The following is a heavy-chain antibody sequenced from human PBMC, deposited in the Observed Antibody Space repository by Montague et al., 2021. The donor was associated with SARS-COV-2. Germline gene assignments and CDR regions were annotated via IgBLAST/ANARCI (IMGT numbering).Heavy chain of an antibody. CDR1: GDSIDSGDW. J-gene: IGHJ4*02. V-gene: IGHV4-4*02. CDR2: IHHSGGT. D-gene: IGHD1-1*01. Sequence: LSLTCTVSGDSIDSGDWWSWVRQAPGRGLEFIGEIHHSGGTNYNPSLRSRVTMSVDKSKNQFSLSLSSVTAADTAVYYCARVPLVGPTAGTSDYWGLGTLVAVSS. CDR3: ARVPLVGPTAGTSDY.